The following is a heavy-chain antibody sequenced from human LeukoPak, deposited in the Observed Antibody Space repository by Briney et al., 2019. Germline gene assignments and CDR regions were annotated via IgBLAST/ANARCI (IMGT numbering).Heavy chain of an antibody. J-gene: IGHJ5*02. Sequence: SETLSLTCTVSGGSISSYYWSWIRQPPGKGLEWIGYISYSGSTNFNPSLKSRVTISVDTSKNQFSLKLSSVTAADTAVYYCAREGTAGTNLNWFDPWGQGTLVTVST. D-gene: IGHD1-1*01. CDR2: ISYSGST. CDR1: GGSISSYY. V-gene: IGHV4-59*01. CDR3: AREGTAGTNLNWFDP.